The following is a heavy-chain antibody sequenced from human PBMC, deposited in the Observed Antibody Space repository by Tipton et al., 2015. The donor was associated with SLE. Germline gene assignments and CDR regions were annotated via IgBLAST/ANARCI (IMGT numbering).Heavy chain of an antibody. CDR2: IGYTGTT. J-gene: IGHJ4*02. V-gene: IGHV4-39*01. Sequence: TLSLTCSVSGGSISNSFRYWGWIRQPPGKGLEWIASIGYTGTTYYNPSLRSRLTISVDTSKNQFSLKLSSVTAADTAMDYCARHSYERRVVTGACDYWGQGLLVTVPS. CDR3: ARHSYERRVVTGACDY. D-gene: IGHD2-21*02. CDR1: GGSISNSFRY.